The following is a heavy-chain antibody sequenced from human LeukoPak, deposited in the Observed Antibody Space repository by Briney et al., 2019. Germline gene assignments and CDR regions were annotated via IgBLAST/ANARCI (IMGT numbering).Heavy chain of an antibody. J-gene: IGHJ4*02. CDR2: VHPSGST. CDR1: GYSISSGYD. CDR3: ARGRLQSPGDY. D-gene: IGHD5-24*01. Sequence: SETLSLTCAVSGYSISSGYDWCWIRQPPGKGLEWIGSVHPSGSTKYNPSLKSRVTISVDTSKNQFSLKLNSVTAADTAVYYCARGRLQSPGDYWGQGTLVTVSS. V-gene: IGHV4-38-2*01.